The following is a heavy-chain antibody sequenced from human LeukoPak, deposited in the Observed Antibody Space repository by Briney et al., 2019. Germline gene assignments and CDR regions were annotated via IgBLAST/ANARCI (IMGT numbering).Heavy chain of an antibody. V-gene: IGHV3-48*04. CDR1: GFTFSSYS. CDR3: ARGHLGLDC. Sequence: PGGSLRLSCAASGFTFSSYSMTWVRQAPGTGLEWVSYISSSSSTIYYADSVKGRFTISRDNAKYSLYLQMNSLRAEDTAVYYCARGHLGLDCWGQGTLVTVSS. J-gene: IGHJ4*02. CDR2: ISSSSSTI. D-gene: IGHD3-16*01.